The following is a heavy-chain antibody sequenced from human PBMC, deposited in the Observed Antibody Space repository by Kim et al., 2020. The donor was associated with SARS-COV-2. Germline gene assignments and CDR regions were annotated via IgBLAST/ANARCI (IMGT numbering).Heavy chain of an antibody. Sequence: GGSLRLSCAASGFTFSSYWMSWVRQAPGKGLEWVANIKQDGSEKYYVDSVKGRFTISRDNAKNSLYLQMNSLRAEDTAVYYCAREFRFGEFLSYYYYGMDVWGQGTTVTVSS. CDR2: IKQDGSEK. V-gene: IGHV3-7*01. CDR1: GFTFSSYW. J-gene: IGHJ6*02. CDR3: AREFRFGEFLSYYYYGMDV. D-gene: IGHD3-10*01.